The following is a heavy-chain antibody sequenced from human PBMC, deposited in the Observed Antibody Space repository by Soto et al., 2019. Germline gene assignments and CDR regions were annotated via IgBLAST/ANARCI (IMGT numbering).Heavy chain of an antibody. CDR3: ATEGGYPGSNFSGAD. CDR1: GFTFTKAY. V-gene: IGHV3-15*01. J-gene: IGHJ4*02. CDR2: IKGSHAGGTT. D-gene: IGHD1-26*01. Sequence: EVQLVESGGGLVEPGGSIRLSCVASGFTFTKAYMTWVRQAPGKGLEWVGRIKGSHAGGTTDYATSVKGRFTISRDDSKNTLYLQMNSLHTEDTAVYYWATEGGYPGSNFSGADWCQGTLVTVSS.